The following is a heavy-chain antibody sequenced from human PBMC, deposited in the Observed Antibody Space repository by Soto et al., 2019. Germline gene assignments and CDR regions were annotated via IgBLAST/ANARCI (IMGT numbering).Heavy chain of an antibody. D-gene: IGHD4-17*01. CDR2: IIPNNAEA. CDR1: GGSFNNYV. CDR3: ARYWNAGTIYGAFDI. J-gene: IGHJ3*02. Sequence: QVQLVQSGAEVRKPGSSVKVSCEASGGSFNNYVISWLRQAPGQVLEWMGGIIPNNAEANYAQKFRGRLTITADKATTTAYVELNSLRPEDTATYSWARYWNAGTIYGAFDIWGQGTTVIVS. V-gene: IGHV1-69*06.